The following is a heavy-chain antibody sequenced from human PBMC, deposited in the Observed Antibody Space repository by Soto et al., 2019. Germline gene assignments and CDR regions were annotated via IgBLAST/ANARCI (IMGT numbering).Heavy chain of an antibody. J-gene: IGHJ6*02. D-gene: IGHD2-2*01. V-gene: IGHV1-58*01. CDR3: AAGSYCSSTSCYANHLRYYYYYYGMDV. Sequence: QMQLVQSGPEVKKPGTSAKVSCKASGFTFTSSAVQWVRQARGQRLEWIGWIVVGSGNTNYAQKFQERVTITRDMSTSTAYMELSSLRSEDTAVYYCAAGSYCSSTSCYANHLRYYYYYYGMDVWGQGTTVTVSS. CDR2: IVVGSGNT. CDR1: GFTFTSSA.